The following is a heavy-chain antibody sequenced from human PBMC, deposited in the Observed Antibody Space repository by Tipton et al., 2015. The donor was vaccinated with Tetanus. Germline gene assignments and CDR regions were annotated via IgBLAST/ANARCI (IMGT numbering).Heavy chain of an antibody. CDR1: GDSISSSHW. J-gene: IGHJ6*02. Sequence: GLVKPSGTLSLTCAVSGDSISSSHWWSWVRQPPGKGLAWLGEIYQSGSTNYNPSLQSRVSISVDKSKNQFSLWLSSVTAADTAGYYCARDREEGGYYGSGSLGVWGQGTTVPVSS. CDR2: IYQSGST. CDR3: ARDREEGGYYGSGSLGV. V-gene: IGHV4-4*02. D-gene: IGHD3-10*01.